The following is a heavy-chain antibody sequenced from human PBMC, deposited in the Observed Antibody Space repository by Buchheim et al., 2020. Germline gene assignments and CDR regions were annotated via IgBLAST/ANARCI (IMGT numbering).Heavy chain of an antibody. CDR3: ATGPPGTAAPHFDS. D-gene: IGHD1-1*01. V-gene: IGHV4-4*02. Sequence: QVQLQESGPGLVKPSGTLSLTCAVSGGSISSSNWLSWVRQPPGKGLEWIGEIHHSGSTNYNPSLKGRVTISVDKSKNQFSLQLNSVTVADTAMYNCATGPPGTAAPHFDSWGQGTL. CDR1: GGSISSSNW. J-gene: IGHJ4*02. CDR2: IHHSGST.